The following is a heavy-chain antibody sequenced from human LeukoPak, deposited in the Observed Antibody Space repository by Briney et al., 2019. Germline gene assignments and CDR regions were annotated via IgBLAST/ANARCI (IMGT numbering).Heavy chain of an antibody. Sequence: GGSLRLSCAASGFTFSDYYMSWIRQAPGKGLEWVSYISPSGRHTNYADSVKGRFTISRDNAKNSVYLQMNSLRAEDTAVYYCARQPSSQNFDYWGQGALVTVSS. J-gene: IGHJ4*02. D-gene: IGHD6-13*01. CDR1: GFTFSDYY. CDR2: ISPSGRHT. CDR3: ARQPSSQNFDY. V-gene: IGHV3-11*03.